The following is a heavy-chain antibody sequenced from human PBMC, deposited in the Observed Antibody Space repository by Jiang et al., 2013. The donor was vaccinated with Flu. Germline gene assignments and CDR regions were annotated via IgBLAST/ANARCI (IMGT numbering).Heavy chain of an antibody. V-gene: IGHV4-59*01. CDR1: GGSFTGFY. CDR3: ARADRYGGKPFDAFDI. D-gene: IGHD4-23*01. CDR2: IDYSGTT. Sequence: GSGLVKPSETLSLTCSVYGGSFTGFYWNWIRQSPGKGLEWIGYIDYSGTTTYNPSLKSRLTISLDTSRNQFSLRLTSVTASDTALYYCARADRYGGKPFDAFDIWGQGTMVTVSS. J-gene: IGHJ3*02.